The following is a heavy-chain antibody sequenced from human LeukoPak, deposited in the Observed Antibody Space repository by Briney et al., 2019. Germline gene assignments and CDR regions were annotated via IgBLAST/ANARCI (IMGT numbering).Heavy chain of an antibody. CDR2: IIPILGIA. CDR1: GGTFSSYA. V-gene: IGHV1-69*04. CDR3: AREGTAAGPPLNGMDV. D-gene: IGHD6-13*01. J-gene: IGHJ6*02. Sequence: SMKVSYKASGGTFSSYAISWVRQAPGQGLEWMGRIIPILGIANHAQKFQGRVTITADKSTSTAYMELSSLRSEDTAVYYCAREGTAAGPPLNGMDVWGQGTTVTVSS.